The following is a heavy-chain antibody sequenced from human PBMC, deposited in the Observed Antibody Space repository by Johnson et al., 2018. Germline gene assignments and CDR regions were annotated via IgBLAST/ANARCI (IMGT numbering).Heavy chain of an antibody. V-gene: IGHV4-34*01. CDR3: ARVYYDILTANPNLGGMDV. CDR1: GGSFSGYY. J-gene: IGHJ6*02. CDR2: INHSGST. D-gene: IGHD3-9*01. Sequence: QVQLQQWGAGLLKPSETXSLTCAVYGGSFSGYYWSWIRQPPGKGLEWIGEINHSGSTNYNPSLKSRVTISVDTSKNQFSLKLSSVTAADTAVYYCARVYYDILTANPNLGGMDVWGQGTTVTVSS.